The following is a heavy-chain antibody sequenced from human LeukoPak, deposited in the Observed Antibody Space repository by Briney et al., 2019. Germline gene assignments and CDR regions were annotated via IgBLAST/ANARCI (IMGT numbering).Heavy chain of an antibody. D-gene: IGHD4-17*01. CDR3: AKPAYGDYVRGAFDI. V-gene: IGHV3-23*01. Sequence: GGSLRLSCAASGFTFSSYAMSWVRQAPGKGLEWVSVISGSGGSAYYADSVKGRFTISRDKSKNTLFLQMNNLRAEDTAVYYCAKPAYGDYVRGAFDIWGQGTMVTVSS. CDR1: GFTFSSYA. J-gene: IGHJ3*02. CDR2: ISGSGGSA.